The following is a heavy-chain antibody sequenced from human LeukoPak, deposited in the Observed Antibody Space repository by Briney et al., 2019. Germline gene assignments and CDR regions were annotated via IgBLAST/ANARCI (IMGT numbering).Heavy chain of an antibody. V-gene: IGHV4-31*03. J-gene: IGHJ6*02. CDR1: GGSISSGGYY. CDR2: IYYSGSI. Sequence: PSETLSLTCTVSGGSISSGGYYWSWLRQHPGKGLEWIGYIYYSGSIYYNPSLKSRITISVDTSKNQFSLRLISVTAADTAVYYCARGQGYCSGATCYHGMDVWGQGTKVTVSS. CDR3: ARGQGYCSGATCYHGMDV. D-gene: IGHD2-15*01.